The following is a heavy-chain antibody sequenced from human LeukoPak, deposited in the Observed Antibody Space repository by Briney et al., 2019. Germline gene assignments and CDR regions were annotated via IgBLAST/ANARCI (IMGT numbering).Heavy chain of an antibody. Sequence: SVKVSCKASGGTFSGYAISWVRQAPGQGLEWMGGIIPIFGTANYAQKFQGRVTITTDESTSTAYMELSSLRSEDTAVYYCARVSTITIFGVVIDNWFDPWGQGTLVTVSS. CDR1: GGTFSGYA. CDR3: ARVSTITIFGVVIDNWFDP. D-gene: IGHD3-3*01. J-gene: IGHJ5*02. CDR2: IIPIFGTA. V-gene: IGHV1-69*05.